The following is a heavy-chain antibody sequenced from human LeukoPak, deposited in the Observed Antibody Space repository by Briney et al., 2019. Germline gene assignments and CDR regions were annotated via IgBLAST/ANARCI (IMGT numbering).Heavy chain of an antibody. V-gene: IGHV3-30-3*01. D-gene: IGHD3-3*01. J-gene: IGHJ6*03. CDR2: ISYDGSNK. CDR3: ARETQGITIFEAVTYFYYMDV. CDR1: GFTFSRYA. Sequence: SGGSLRLSCAASGFTFSRYAMHWVRQAPGKGLEWVALISYDGSNKYYTDSVRGRFTISRDNSKNTLYLQMSTLRPEDTAVYYCARETQGITIFEAVTYFYYMDVWGKGTTVTVSS.